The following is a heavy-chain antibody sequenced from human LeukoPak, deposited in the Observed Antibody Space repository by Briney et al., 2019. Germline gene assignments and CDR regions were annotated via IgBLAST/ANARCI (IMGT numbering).Heavy chain of an antibody. Sequence: SETLSLTCAVSGYSISSGYYWGWVRPPPGKGLEWIANIYHSGNTYYNPSLNNRVAISVDTSMNHFSLKLTSVTAADTAVYYCARPFKDTTVTSGFDYWGQGTLVTLSS. J-gene: IGHJ4*02. CDR2: IYHSGNT. V-gene: IGHV4-38-2*01. CDR1: GYSISSGYY. CDR3: ARPFKDTTVTSGFDY. D-gene: IGHD4-17*01.